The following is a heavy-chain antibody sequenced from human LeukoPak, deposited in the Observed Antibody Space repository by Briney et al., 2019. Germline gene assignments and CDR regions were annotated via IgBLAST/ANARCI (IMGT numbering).Heavy chain of an antibody. Sequence: ETLSLTCTVSGGSISSSSYYWGWIRQPPGKGLEWIGSIYYSGSTYYNPSLKSRVTISVDTSKNQFSLKLSSVTAADTAVYYCARQAAAGLFDYWGQGTLVTVSS. D-gene: IGHD6-13*01. CDR1: GGSISSSSYY. CDR2: IYYSGST. CDR3: ARQAAAGLFDY. V-gene: IGHV4-39*01. J-gene: IGHJ4*02.